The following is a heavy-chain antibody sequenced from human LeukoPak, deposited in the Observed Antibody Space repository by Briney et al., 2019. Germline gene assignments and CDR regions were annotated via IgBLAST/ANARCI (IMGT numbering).Heavy chain of an antibody. V-gene: IGHV5-51*07. Sequence: GESLKISCKGSGYRFSTYWIGWVHQMPGEGLEWMGIIYPGDSDTRYSPSFQGQVTISADKSISTAYLQWSSLRASDTAMYYCARHASAFDIWGQGTTVTVSS. CDR2: IYPGDSDT. CDR3: ARHASAFDI. CDR1: GYRFSTYW. J-gene: IGHJ3*02.